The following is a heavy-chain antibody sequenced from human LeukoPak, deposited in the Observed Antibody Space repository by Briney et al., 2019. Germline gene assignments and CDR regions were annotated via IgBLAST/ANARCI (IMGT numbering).Heavy chain of an antibody. Sequence: SETLSLTCTVSGGSINSYYWSWIRQPPGKGLEWIGYMYYSGSPNYNPSLKSRVTISVDTSKNQFSLRLSSVTAADTAVYYCARYVPAATGLTENDAFDIWGQGTMVIVSS. CDR3: ARYVPAATGLTENDAFDI. CDR1: GGSINSYY. CDR2: MYYSGSP. D-gene: IGHD2-2*01. J-gene: IGHJ3*02. V-gene: IGHV4-59*08.